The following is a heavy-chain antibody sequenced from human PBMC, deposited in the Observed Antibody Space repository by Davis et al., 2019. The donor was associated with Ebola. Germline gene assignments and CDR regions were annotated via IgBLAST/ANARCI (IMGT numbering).Heavy chain of an antibody. CDR1: GGSISSYY. J-gene: IGHJ5*02. Sequence: PSETLSLTCTVSGGSISSYYWSWIRQPPGKGLEWIGYIYYSGSTNYNPSLKSRVTISVDTSKNQFSLKLSSVTAADTAVYYCARGGVVVVAARNWFDPWGQGTLVTVSS. CDR3: ARGGVVVVAARNWFDP. D-gene: IGHD2-15*01. CDR2: IYYSGST. V-gene: IGHV4-59*01.